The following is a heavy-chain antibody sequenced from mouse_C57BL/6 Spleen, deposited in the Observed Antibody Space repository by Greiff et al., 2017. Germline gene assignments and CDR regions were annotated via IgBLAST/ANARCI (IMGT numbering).Heavy chain of an antibody. V-gene: IGHV1-64*01. D-gene: IGHD2-1*01. CDR2: IHPISGST. J-gene: IGHJ3*01. Sequence: QFQLQQPGAELVKPGASVKLSCQASGYTFPSYWMHWVKQRPGQGLEWIGMIHPISGSTNYNEKFKCKDTLTVDKSSSTAYRQLSSLTSEDSAVYYCAYGNYHAWFAYWGQGTLVTVSA. CDR1: GYTFPSYW. CDR3: AYGNYHAWFAY.